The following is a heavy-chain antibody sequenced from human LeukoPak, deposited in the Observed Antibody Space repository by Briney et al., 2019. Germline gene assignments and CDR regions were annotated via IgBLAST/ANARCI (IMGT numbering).Heavy chain of an antibody. D-gene: IGHD3-10*01. J-gene: IGHJ4*02. Sequence: SETLSLTCTVSGGSISSYYWSWTRQPPGKGLEWIGYIYYSGSTNYNPSLKSRVTISVDTSKNQFSLKLSSVTAADTAVYYCARVGLLSGYYFDYWGQGTLVTVSS. CDR1: GGSISSYY. CDR3: ARVGLLSGYYFDY. V-gene: IGHV4-59*01. CDR2: IYYSGST.